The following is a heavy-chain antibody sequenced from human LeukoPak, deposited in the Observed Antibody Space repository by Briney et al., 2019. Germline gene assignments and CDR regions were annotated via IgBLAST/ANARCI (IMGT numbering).Heavy chain of an antibody. CDR2: ISHDGSNE. D-gene: IGHD6-13*01. CDR3: AKSAHSGWYGALDY. J-gene: IGHJ4*02. Sequence: GGSLRLSCAASGFIFSTYGMHWVRQAPGKGLEWVAVISHDGSNEFYADSVKGRFSISRDNSKNTQYLQMNSLRAEDTAVYYCAKSAHSGWYGALDYWGQGTLVTVSS. V-gene: IGHV3-30*18. CDR1: GFIFSTYG.